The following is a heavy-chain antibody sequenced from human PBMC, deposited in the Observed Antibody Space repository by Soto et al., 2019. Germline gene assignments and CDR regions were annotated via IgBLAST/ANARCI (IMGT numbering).Heavy chain of an antibody. D-gene: IGHD3-16*01. CDR2: IYSGGST. CDR3: ARGDVFGVFDP. V-gene: IGHV3-53*04. CDR1: GFTVSSNY. Sequence: GGSPRLSCAASGFTVSSNYMSWVRQAPGKGLEWVSVIYSGGSTYYADSVKGRFTISRHNSKNTLYLQMNSLGAEDTAVYYCARGDVFGVFDPWGQGTLVTVSS. J-gene: IGHJ5*02.